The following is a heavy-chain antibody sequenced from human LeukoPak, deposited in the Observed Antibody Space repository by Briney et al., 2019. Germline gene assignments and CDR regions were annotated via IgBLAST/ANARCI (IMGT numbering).Heavy chain of an antibody. Sequence: SETLSLTCTVASAFLSISSDYWGWLRQPALNGLEWIGSIYYSGSTYYNPSLKSRVTISVDTSKNQFSLKLSSVTAADTAVYYCARPRSLRDAFDIWGQGTMVTVSS. CDR2: IYYSGST. V-gene: IGHV4-39*01. CDR1: SAFLSISSDY. J-gene: IGHJ3*02. CDR3: ARPRSLRDAFDI.